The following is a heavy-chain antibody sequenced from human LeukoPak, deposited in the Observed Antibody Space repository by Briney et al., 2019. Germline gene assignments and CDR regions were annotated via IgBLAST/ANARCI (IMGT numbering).Heavy chain of an antibody. D-gene: IGHD3-3*01. CDR3: ARDSATTYYDFWSGYDNWFDP. V-gene: IGHV4-4*07. Sequence: SETLSLTCTASGGSISSYYWSWIRQPAGKGLEWIGRIYTSGGTNYNPSLKSRVTMSVDTSKNQFSLKLSSVTAADTAVYYCARDSATTYYDFWSGYDNWFDPWGQGTLVTVSS. CDR2: IYTSGGT. J-gene: IGHJ5*02. CDR1: GGSISSYY.